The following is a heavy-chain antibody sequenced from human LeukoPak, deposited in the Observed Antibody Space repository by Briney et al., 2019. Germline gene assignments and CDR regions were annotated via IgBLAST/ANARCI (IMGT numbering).Heavy chain of an antibody. D-gene: IGHD3-10*01. CDR2: ISGSGGST. Sequence: GGSLRLSCAASGFTFSTYAMNWVRQAPGKGLEWVSAISGSGGSTYYADSVKGRFTISRDNSKNTLYLQMNSLRAEDTAVYYCAKDLHYYGSGSSRFDYWGQGTLVTVSS. CDR3: AKDLHYYGSGSSRFDY. V-gene: IGHV3-23*01. CDR1: GFTFSTYA. J-gene: IGHJ4*02.